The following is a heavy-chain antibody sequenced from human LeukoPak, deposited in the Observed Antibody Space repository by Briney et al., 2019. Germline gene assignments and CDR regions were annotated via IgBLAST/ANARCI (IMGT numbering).Heavy chain of an antibody. CDR2: ISGSGGST. J-gene: IGHJ4*02. D-gene: IGHD3-9*01. Sequence: GGSLRLSCAASGFTFSSYAMSWVRQTPGKGLEWVSAISGSGGSTYYANSVKGRFTISRDNSKNTLYLQMNSLRAEDTAVYYCAKNFDWRDARDYWGQGTLVTVSS. V-gene: IGHV3-23*01. CDR1: GFTFSSYA. CDR3: AKNFDWRDARDY.